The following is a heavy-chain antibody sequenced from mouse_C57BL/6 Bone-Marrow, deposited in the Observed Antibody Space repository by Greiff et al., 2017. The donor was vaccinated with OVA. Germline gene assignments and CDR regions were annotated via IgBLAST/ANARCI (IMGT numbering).Heavy chain of an antibody. J-gene: IGHJ1*03. Sequence: VQLQQSGAELVRPGASVKLSCTASGFNIKDYYMHWVKQRPEQGLEWIGWIDPENGDTEYASKFQGKATITADTSSNTAYLQLSSLTSEDTAVYYCTFYYYGNWYFDDWGTGTTVTVSS. V-gene: IGHV14-4*01. CDR2: IDPENGDT. D-gene: IGHD1-1*01. CDR3: TFYYYGNWYFDD. CDR1: GFNIKDYY.